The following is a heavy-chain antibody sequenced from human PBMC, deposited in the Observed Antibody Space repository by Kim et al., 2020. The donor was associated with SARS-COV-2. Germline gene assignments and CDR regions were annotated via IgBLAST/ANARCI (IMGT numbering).Heavy chain of an antibody. J-gene: IGHJ6*02. CDR3: ARGNNYKNGMDV. D-gene: IGHD4-4*01. V-gene: IGHV1-46*01. Sequence: SYAQKFESRVTKTRDTATSTVYMELSSLRSEDTAVYYCARGNNYKNGMDVWGQGTTVTVSS.